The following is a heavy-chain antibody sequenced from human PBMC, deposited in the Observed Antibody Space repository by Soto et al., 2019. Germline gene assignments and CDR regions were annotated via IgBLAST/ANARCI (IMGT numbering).Heavy chain of an antibody. V-gene: IGHV5-51*01. J-gene: IGHJ4*02. D-gene: IGHD4-17*01. CDR3: ARTTAVPNTLRSRYFFDY. CDR1: GYSFLNFW. CDR2: IYPGDSDT. Sequence: GESLKISCKASGYSFLNFWIGWVRQVPGKGPEWMGLIYPGDSDTRYSPSFQDQVTISADQSRTTAYLQWSSLKASDSALYYCARTTAVPNTLRSRYFFDYWGQGTLVTVSS.